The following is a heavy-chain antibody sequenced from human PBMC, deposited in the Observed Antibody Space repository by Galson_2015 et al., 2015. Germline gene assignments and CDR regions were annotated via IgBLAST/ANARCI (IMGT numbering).Heavy chain of an antibody. CDR2: IWYDGSNK. CDR3: ARDSLWFGELLFDY. CDR1: GFTFSSYG. D-gene: IGHD3-10*01. V-gene: IGHV3-33*08. Sequence: SLRLSCAASGFTFSSYGMHWVRQAPGKGLEWVAVIWYDGSNKYYADSVKGRFTISRDNSKNTLYLQVNSLRAEDTAVYYCARDSLWFGELLFDYWGQGTLVTVSS. J-gene: IGHJ4*02.